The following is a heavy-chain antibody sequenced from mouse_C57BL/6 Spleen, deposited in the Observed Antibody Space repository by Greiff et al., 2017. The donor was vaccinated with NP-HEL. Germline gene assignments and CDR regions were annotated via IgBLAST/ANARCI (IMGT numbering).Heavy chain of an antibody. J-gene: IGHJ2*01. CDR2: IDPETGGT. CDR3: TRNGNYLYYFDY. V-gene: IGHV1-15*01. Sequence: VKLVESGAELVRPGASVTLSCKASGYTFTDYEMHWVKQTPVHGLEWIGAIDPETGGTAYNQKFKGKAILTADKSSSTAYMELRSLTSEDSAVYYCTRNGNYLYYFDYWGQGTTLTVSS. D-gene: IGHD2-1*01. CDR1: GYTFTDYE.